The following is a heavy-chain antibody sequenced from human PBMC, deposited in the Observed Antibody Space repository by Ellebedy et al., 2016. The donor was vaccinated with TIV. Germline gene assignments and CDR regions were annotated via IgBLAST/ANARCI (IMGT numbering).Heavy chain of an antibody. D-gene: IGHD5-24*01. Sequence: SVKVSCKASGGTFSKAINWVRQAPGQGLEWMGEIIPIFGSANYAQKFQGRVSITADEFTSTAYMELRSLRSEDTAVYYCARRDGYNFGGFAYWGQGTLVTVSS. J-gene: IGHJ4*02. CDR1: GGTFSKA. CDR3: ARRDGYNFGGFAY. V-gene: IGHV1-69*13. CDR2: IIPIFGSA.